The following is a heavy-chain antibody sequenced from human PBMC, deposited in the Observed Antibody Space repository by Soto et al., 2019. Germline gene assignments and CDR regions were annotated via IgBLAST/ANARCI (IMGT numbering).Heavy chain of an antibody. CDR1: GFTFGSFA. Sequence: GGSLRLSCAASGFTFGSFAMSWVRQAPGKGLEWVSAISGSGGSTYYADSVKGHFSISRDNSKNTLYLQMNSLRAEDTAVFYCAKDQAYDYNNHYYYYYMDVWGKGTTVTVSS. CDR3: AKDQAYDYNNHYYYYYMDV. J-gene: IGHJ6*03. V-gene: IGHV3-23*01. CDR2: ISGSGGST. D-gene: IGHD4-4*01.